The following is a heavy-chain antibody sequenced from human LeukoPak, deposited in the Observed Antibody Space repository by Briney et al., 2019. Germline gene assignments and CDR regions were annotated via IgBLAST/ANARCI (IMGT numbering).Heavy chain of an antibody. J-gene: IGHJ3*02. V-gene: IGHV4-4*02. CDR1: GGSISSSNW. CDR2: IYHSGST. CDR3: ASIPYYDILTGRRGGAFDI. Sequence: SETLSLTCAVSGGSISSSNWWSWVRQPPGKGLEWIGEIYHSGSTNYNPSLKSRVTISVDKSKNQFSLKLSSVTAADTAVYYCASIPYYDILTGRRGGAFDIWGQGTMVTVPS. D-gene: IGHD3-9*01.